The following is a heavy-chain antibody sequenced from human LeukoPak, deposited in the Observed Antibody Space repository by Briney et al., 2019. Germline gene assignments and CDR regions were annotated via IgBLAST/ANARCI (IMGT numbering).Heavy chain of an antibody. Sequence: GSLRLSCAASGFTFTSFGMSWVRQAPGKGLEWVSTISGSGGSTYYADSVKGRFTISRDNSKNTLYLQMNTLRAEDTAVYYCANGPHYQILTGFYKVRSHLDYWGQGTLVTVSS. CDR3: ANGPHYQILTGFYKVRSHLDY. D-gene: IGHD3-9*01. J-gene: IGHJ4*02. CDR2: ISGSGGST. V-gene: IGHV3-23*01. CDR1: GFTFTSFG.